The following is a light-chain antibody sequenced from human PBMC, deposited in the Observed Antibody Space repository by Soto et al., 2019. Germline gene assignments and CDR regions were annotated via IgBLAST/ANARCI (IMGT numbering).Light chain of an antibody. J-gene: IGKJ1*01. V-gene: IGKV3-15*01. CDR3: QQYNNWPRGT. CDR2: GAS. CDR1: QSLSSN. Sequence: ENVLTQSPGTLSLSPGERATLSCRASQSLSSNLAWYQQKPGQAPRLLISGASTRATGIPARFSGSGSGTEFTLTISSLQSEDFAIYYCQQYNNWPRGTFGQGTKVDIK.